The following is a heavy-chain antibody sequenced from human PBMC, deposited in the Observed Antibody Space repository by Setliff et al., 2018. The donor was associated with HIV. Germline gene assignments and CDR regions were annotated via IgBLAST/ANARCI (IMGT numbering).Heavy chain of an antibody. CDR2: ISNDGSHK. Sequence: GESLKISCAASGFMFGRYGMHWVRRAPVKGLEWMALISNDGSHKYYADSVKGRFTISRDNSKNTLYLRMDSLGPEDTALYYCVGGHYDLWSGYVNYYLDLWGQGTLVTVSS. CDR1: GFMFGRYG. V-gene: IGHV3-30*04. D-gene: IGHD3-3*01. J-gene: IGHJ4*02. CDR3: VGGHYDLWSGYVNYYLDL.